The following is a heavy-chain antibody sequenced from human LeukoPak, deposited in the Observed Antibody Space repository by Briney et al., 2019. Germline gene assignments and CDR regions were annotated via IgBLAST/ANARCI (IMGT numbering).Heavy chain of an antibody. Sequence: ASVKVSCKASGYTFTDYYMHWVRQAPGQGLEWMGWLNPNSGDTNYAQKFQGRVSMTRDSSISTAYMDLSDLRSDDTAVYSCARGRNVEMTTMSGGSDYWGQGTLVTVSS. V-gene: IGHV1-2*02. D-gene: IGHD5-24*01. CDR2: LNPNSGDT. J-gene: IGHJ4*02. CDR1: GYTFTDYY. CDR3: ARGRNVEMTTMSGGSDY.